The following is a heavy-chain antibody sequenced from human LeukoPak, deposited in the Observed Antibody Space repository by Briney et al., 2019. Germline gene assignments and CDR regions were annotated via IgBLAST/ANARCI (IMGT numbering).Heavy chain of an antibody. J-gene: IGHJ6*04. CDR3: ARDLAAAGPAGYYYYYGMDV. CDR1: GGSISSGSYY. CDR2: IYTSGST. D-gene: IGHD6-13*01. Sequence: SQTLSLTCTVSGGSISSGSYYWSWIRQPAGKGLEWIGRIYTSGSTNYNPSLKSRVSISVDTSKNQFSLKLSSVTAADTAVYYCARDLAAAGPAGYYYYYGMDVWGKGTTVTVSS. V-gene: IGHV4-61*02.